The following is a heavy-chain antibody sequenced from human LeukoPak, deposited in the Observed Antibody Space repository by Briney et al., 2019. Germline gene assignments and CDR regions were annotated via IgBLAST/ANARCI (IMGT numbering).Heavy chain of an antibody. CDR3: ARTGSSRWHGDHYYFDY. V-gene: IGHV1-69*13. Sequence: ASVKVSCKASGGTFSSYAISWVRQAPGQGLEWMGGIIPIFGTANYAQKFQGRVTITGDASASTAYMELSSLRSEDTAVFYCARTGSSRWHGDHYYFDYWGQGTLVTVSS. CDR1: GGTFSSYA. J-gene: IGHJ4*02. D-gene: IGHD6-13*01. CDR2: IIPIFGTA.